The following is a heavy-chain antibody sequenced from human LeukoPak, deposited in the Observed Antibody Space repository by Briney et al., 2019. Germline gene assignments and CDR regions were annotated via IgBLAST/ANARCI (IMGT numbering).Heavy chain of an antibody. D-gene: IGHD3-22*01. CDR2: IYYSGST. CDR3: ARGSIPGDYYDSSGLYY. Sequence: SETLSLTCAVYGGSFSGYYWSWIRQHPGKGLEWIGYIYYSGSTYYNPSLKSRVTISVDTSKNQFSLKLSSVTAADTAVYYCARGSIPGDYYDSSGLYYWGQGTLVTVSS. J-gene: IGHJ4*02. CDR1: GGSFSGYY. V-gene: IGHV4-31*11.